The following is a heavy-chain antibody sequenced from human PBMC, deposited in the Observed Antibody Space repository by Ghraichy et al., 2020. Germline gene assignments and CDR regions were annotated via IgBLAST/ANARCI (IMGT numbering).Heavy chain of an antibody. CDR2: INHSGST. V-gene: IGHV4-34*01. CDR3: ARGLGRVHQRDV. D-gene: IGHD1-1*01. J-gene: IGHJ6*02. CDR1: GGSFSGYY. Sequence: SETLSLTCAVYGGSFSGYYWSWIRQPPGKGLEWIGEINHSGSTNYNPSLKSRVTISVDTSKNQFSLKLSSVTAADTAVYYCARGLGRVHQRDVWGQGTTVTVSS.